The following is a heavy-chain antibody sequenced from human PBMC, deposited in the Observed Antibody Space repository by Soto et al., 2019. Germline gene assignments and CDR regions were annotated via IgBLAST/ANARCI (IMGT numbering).Heavy chain of an antibody. V-gene: IGHV4-31*03. CDR2: IYYSGST. CDR3: AREGGAAGTRIWDY. D-gene: IGHD6-13*01. CDR1: GGSISSGGYY. Sequence: QVQLQESGPGLVKPSQTLSLTCTVSGGSISSGGYYWSWIRQHPGKVLEWIGYIYYSGSTYYNPSLVSRVTISVDTSKNPFSLKLSSVTAADTAVYYCAREGGAAGTRIWDYWGQGTLVTVSS. J-gene: IGHJ4*02.